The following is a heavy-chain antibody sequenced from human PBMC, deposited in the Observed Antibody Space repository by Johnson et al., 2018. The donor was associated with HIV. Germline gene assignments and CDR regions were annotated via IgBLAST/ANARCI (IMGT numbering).Heavy chain of an antibody. J-gene: IGHJ3*02. D-gene: IGHD3-22*01. CDR2: ISYDGSNK. V-gene: IGHV3-30*03. CDR3: ARSSGYYGTDAFDI. CDR1: GFTFSSYG. Sequence: QVQLVESGGGVVQPGRSLRLSCAASGFTFSSYGMHWVRQAPGKGLEWVAVISYDGSNKYYADSVKGRFTISRDNSKNTLYLQMNSLRPEDTAVYYCARSSGYYGTDAFDIWGQGTMVTVSS.